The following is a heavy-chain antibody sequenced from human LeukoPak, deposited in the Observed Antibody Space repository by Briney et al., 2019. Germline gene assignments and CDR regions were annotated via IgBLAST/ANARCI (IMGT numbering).Heavy chain of an antibody. CDR2: IKQDGSET. CDR1: GFTFSSAW. J-gene: IGHJ4*02. Sequence: GGSLRLSCAAYGFTFSSAWMSWVRQAPGKGLEWVATIKQDGSETDYVDSVKGRFTISRDNAKNSLYLQMNSLRIEDTAVYYCARAQWRRPDYWGQGTLVTVSS. V-gene: IGHV3-7*02. CDR3: ARAQWRRPDY. D-gene: IGHD5-12*01.